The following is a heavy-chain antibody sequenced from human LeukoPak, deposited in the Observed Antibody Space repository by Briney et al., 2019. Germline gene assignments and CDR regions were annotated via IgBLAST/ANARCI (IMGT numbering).Heavy chain of an antibody. V-gene: IGHV3-7*01. CDR2: IKQDGSEK. D-gene: IGHD3-10*01. CDR3: ARGWSRELYVLFDY. Sequence: PGGSLRLSCAGSGFTFSSYSMNWVRQAPGKGLEWVANIKQDGSEKYYVDSVKDRFTISRDNAKNSLYLQMNSLRAEDTAVYYCARGWSRELYVLFDYWGQGTLVTVSS. J-gene: IGHJ4*02. CDR1: GFTFSSYS.